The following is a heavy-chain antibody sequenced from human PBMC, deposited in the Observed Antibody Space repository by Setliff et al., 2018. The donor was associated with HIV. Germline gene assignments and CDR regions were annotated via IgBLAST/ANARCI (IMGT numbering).Heavy chain of an antibody. Sequence: PGGSLRLSCAASGFTFSSYWMSWVRQAPGKGLEWVANIKQDGSEKYYVDSVRGRFTISRDNAKNSLYLQMNSLRVEDTAIYYCVKDILGWSFDYWGQGTLVTVSS. CDR2: IKQDGSEK. D-gene: IGHD2-15*01. V-gene: IGHV3-7*03. CDR3: VKDILGWSFDY. J-gene: IGHJ4*02. CDR1: GFTFSSYW.